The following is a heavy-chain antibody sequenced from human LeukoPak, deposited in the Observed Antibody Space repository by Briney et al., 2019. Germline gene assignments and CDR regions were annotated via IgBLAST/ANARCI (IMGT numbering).Heavy chain of an antibody. Sequence: GGSLRLSCAASGFTFSSYSMNWVRQAPGKGLEWVSSISSSTYIYYADSVKGRFTISRDNAKNSLHLQMNSLRAEDTAVYYCARNRYGSSLDAFDIWGQGRVVTVSS. V-gene: IGHV3-21*01. D-gene: IGHD6-13*01. CDR1: GFTFSSYS. J-gene: IGHJ3*02. CDR3: ARNRYGSSLDAFDI. CDR2: ISSSTYI.